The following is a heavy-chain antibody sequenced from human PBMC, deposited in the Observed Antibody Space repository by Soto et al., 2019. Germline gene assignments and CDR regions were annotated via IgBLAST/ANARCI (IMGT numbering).Heavy chain of an antibody. Sequence: PGGSLRLSCGASAFSFSHYAMHWVRQAPGKRLECVAVISYDGNIKRYADSVKGRFTISRDNSENTLYLQMNSLSPEDTAVYYCARAGYCSGGRCYSPYYYYYGMDVWGQGTTVTVSS. CDR1: AFSFSHYA. J-gene: IGHJ6*02. D-gene: IGHD2-15*01. CDR3: ARAGYCSGGRCYSPYYYYYGMDV. V-gene: IGHV3-30-3*01. CDR2: ISYDGNIK.